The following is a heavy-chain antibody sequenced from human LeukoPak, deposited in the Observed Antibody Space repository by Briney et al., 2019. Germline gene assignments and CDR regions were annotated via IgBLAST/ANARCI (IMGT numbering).Heavy chain of an antibody. Sequence: GGSLRLSCTASGFNFRSAWMSWARQAPGKGLEWVSVIYSGGSTYYADSVKGRFTISRDNSKNTLYLQMNSLRAEDTAVYYCARGDVLRYFDWLYWGQGTLVTVSS. D-gene: IGHD3-9*01. CDR3: ARGDVLRYFDWLY. J-gene: IGHJ4*02. CDR1: GFNFRSAW. CDR2: IYSGGST. V-gene: IGHV3-66*01.